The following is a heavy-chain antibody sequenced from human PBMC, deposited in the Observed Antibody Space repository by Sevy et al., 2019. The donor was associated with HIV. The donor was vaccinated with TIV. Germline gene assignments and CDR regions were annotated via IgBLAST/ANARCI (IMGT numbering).Heavy chain of an antibody. CDR3: ASQPGYRSTYYGFSLSRTFDS. CDR1: GGSITSNNYY. CDR2: IYHSGNT. D-gene: IGHD6-19*01. J-gene: IGHJ4*02. Sequence: SETLSLTCSVSGGSITSNNYYWGWIRQPPGKGLEWIGSIYHSGNTYYNPSLKSRVTVSVDTSRSHCSLKVTSVAASDTAVYVCASQPGYRSTYYGFSLSRTFDSWGPGTLVTVSS. V-gene: IGHV4-39*01.